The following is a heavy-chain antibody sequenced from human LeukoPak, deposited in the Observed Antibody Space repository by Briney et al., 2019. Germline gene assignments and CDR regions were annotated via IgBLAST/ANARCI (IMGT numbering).Heavy chain of an antibody. V-gene: IGHV4-59*01. CDR2: VSHIGST. CDR1: GGSMTSYY. J-gene: IGHJ6*02. CDR3: ARDSYYGMDV. Sequence: PAETLSLTCTVSGGSMTSYYWSWIRQPPGKGLEWIGFVSHIGSTNYNSSLRSRVTFSVDTSKSQFSLNLRSVTAADTAVYYYARDSYYGMDVWGQGTTVIVSS.